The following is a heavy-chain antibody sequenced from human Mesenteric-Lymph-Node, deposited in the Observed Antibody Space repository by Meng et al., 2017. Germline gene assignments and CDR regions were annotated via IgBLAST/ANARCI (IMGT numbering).Heavy chain of an antibody. CDR3: ASDGYYYDSCGYTY. J-gene: IGHJ4*02. V-gene: IGHV1-18*01. Sequence: QVHLVQSGAEVKKPGASVKVSCKASGYSCTSYGISWVRQAPGQGLEWMGWTSAYNGNTNYAQKLQGRLTLTADTSTSTVYMELRSLTSDDTAVYYCASDGYYYDSCGYTYWGQGTLVTVSS. D-gene: IGHD3-22*01. CDR1: GYSCTSYG. CDR2: TSAYNGNT.